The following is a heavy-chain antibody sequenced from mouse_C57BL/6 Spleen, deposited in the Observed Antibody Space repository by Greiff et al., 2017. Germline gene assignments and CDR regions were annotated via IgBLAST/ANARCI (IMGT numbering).Heavy chain of an antibody. V-gene: IGHV1-52*01. Sequence: QVQLQQPGAELVRPGSSVKLSCKASGYTFTSYWMHWVKQRPIQGLEWIGNIDPSDSETHYNQKFKDKATLTVDKSSSTAYMQLSSLTSEDSAVYYGARTLVGYEGCAYWGQGTLVTVSA. J-gene: IGHJ3*01. CDR3: ARTLVGYEGCAY. D-gene: IGHD2-2*01. CDR2: IDPSDSET. CDR1: GYTFTSYW.